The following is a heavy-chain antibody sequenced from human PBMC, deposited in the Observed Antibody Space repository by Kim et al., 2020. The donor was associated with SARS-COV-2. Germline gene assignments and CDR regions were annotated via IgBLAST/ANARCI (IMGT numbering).Heavy chain of an antibody. CDR1: GGSISSGGYY. CDR3: ARDKTSTFYYYDSSGQGGWFDP. Sequence: SETLSLTCTVSGGSISSGGYYWSWIRQHPGKGLEWIGYIYYSGSTYYNPSLKSRVTISVDTSKNQFSLKLSAVTAADTAVYYCARDKTSTFYYYDSSGQGGWFDPWGQGTLVPVSS. D-gene: IGHD3-22*01. J-gene: IGHJ5*02. CDR2: IYYSGST. V-gene: IGHV4-31*03.